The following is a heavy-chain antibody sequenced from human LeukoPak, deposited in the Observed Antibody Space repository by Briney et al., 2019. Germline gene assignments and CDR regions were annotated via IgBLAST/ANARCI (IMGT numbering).Heavy chain of an antibody. Sequence: GGSLRLSCAASGFTFSNYAMTWVRQAPGKGLEWLAWVSTISGSDASTYYADSVKGRFTISRDNSKNTLYLQMNSLRAEDTAVYYCAKDAMTTVTTPTVYYYYGMDVWGQGTTVTVSS. CDR3: AKDAMTTVTTPTVYYYYGMDV. CDR2: ISGSDAST. V-gene: IGHV3-23*01. J-gene: IGHJ6*02. CDR1: GFTFSNYA. D-gene: IGHD4-4*01.